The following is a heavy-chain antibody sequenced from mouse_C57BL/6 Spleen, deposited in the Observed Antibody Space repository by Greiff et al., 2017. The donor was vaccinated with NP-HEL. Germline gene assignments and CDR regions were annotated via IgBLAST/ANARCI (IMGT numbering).Heavy chain of an antibody. Sequence: QVHVKQSGAELVKPGASVKLSCKASGYTFTEYTIHWVKQRSGQGLEWIGWFYPGSGSIKYNEKFKDKATLTADKSSSTVYMELSRLTSEDSAVYFCARHRLPSYAMDYWGQGTSVTVSS. CDR1: GYTFTEYT. J-gene: IGHJ4*01. CDR2: FYPGSGSI. CDR3: ARHRLPSYAMDY. D-gene: IGHD2-4*01. V-gene: IGHV1-62-2*01.